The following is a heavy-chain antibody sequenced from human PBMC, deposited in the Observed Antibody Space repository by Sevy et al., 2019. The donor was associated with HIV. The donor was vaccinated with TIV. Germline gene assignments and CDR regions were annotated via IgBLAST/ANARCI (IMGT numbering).Heavy chain of an antibody. D-gene: IGHD1-26*01. CDR3: AKDAQWGLPYYYGMDV. Sequence: GGSLRLSCAASGFTFSSYGMHWVRQAPGKGLEWVAFIRYDGSNKYYADSVKGRLTISRDNSKNTLYLQMNSLRAEDTAVYYCAKDAQWGLPYYYGMDVWGQGTTVTVSS. CDR1: GFTFSSYG. CDR2: IRYDGSNK. V-gene: IGHV3-30*02. J-gene: IGHJ6*02.